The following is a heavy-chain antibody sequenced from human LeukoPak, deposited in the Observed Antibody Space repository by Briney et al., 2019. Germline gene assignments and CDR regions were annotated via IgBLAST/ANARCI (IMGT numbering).Heavy chain of an antibody. D-gene: IGHD2-8*01. V-gene: IGHV3-74*01. J-gene: IGHJ4*02. Sequence: GGSLRLSCAASGFIFDDYAMHWVRQAPGKGLVWVSRINSDGSSTSYADSVRGRFSISRDNAKNTLYLQMNSLRAEDTAVYYCARGLSGYASSLGYWGQGTLVTVSA. CDR3: ARGLSGYASSLGY. CDR1: GFIFDDYA. CDR2: INSDGSST.